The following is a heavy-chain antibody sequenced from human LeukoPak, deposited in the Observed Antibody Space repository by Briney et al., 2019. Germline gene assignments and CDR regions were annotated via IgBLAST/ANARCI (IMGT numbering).Heavy chain of an antibody. CDR2: IKQDGSEK. CDR3: ARGLHYRGLVYDY. CDR1: GLTFSSYW. J-gene: IGHJ4*02. D-gene: IGHD1-14*01. V-gene: IGHV3-7*01. Sequence: GGSLRLSCAASGLTFSSYWMSWVRQAPGKGLEWVANIKQDGSEKYYVDSVKGRFTISRDNAKNSLYLQMNSLRAEDTAVYYCARGLHYRGLVYDYWGQGTLVTVSS.